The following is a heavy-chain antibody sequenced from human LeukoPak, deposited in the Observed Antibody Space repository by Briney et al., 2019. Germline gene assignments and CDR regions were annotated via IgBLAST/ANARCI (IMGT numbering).Heavy chain of an antibody. Sequence: ASEKVSCKASGYTFTSYGVSWVRQAPGQGLEWMGWIDTYRGSTNYAQNLQGRVTVTTDTSTTTVYMELRSLRSDDTAVYYCARPNTDAAGYFFDYWGQGTQVTVSS. V-gene: IGHV1-18*01. CDR3: ARPNTDAAGYFFDY. CDR2: IDTYRGST. CDR1: GYTFTSYG. D-gene: IGHD6-13*01. J-gene: IGHJ4*02.